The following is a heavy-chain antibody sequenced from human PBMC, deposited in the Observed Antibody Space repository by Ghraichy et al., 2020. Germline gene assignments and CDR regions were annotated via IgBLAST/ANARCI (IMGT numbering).Heavy chain of an antibody. Sequence: SETLSLTCTVSGGSISSSSYYWGWIRQPPGKGLEWIGSIYYSGSTYYNPSLKSRVTISVDTSKNQFSLKLSSVTAADTAVYYCARSYYGSGSYHFDYWGQGTLVTVSS. CDR3: ARSYYGSGSYHFDY. CDR1: GGSISSSSYY. V-gene: IGHV4-39*01. D-gene: IGHD3-10*01. J-gene: IGHJ4*02. CDR2: IYYSGST.